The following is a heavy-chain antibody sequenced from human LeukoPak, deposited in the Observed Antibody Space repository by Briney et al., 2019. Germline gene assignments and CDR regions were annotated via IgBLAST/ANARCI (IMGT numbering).Heavy chain of an antibody. J-gene: IGHJ4*02. CDR2: ITSSGDET. Sequence: GGSLSLSCAAFGFTFSSYAMIWVRHPQGPGLEWVSAITSSGDETNYADSVKGRFTISRDNSKNTLYLQMNSLRAEDTAVYYCAKAGSSRFDYWGQGALVTVSS. CDR3: AKAGSSRFDY. CDR1: GFTFSSYA. V-gene: IGHV3-23*01. D-gene: IGHD1-26*01.